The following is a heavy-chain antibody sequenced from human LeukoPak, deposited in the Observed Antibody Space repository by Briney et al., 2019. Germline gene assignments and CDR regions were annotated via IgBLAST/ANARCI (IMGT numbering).Heavy chain of an antibody. Sequence: PGGSLRLSCAASGFTFSSYGRHWVRQAPGKGLEWVAVIWYDGSNKYYADSVKGRFTISRDNSKNTLYLQMNSLRAEDTAVYYCARDQYGRNPVIPAHWGQGTLVTVSS. J-gene: IGHJ4*02. V-gene: IGHV3-33*01. D-gene: IGHD4-23*01. CDR1: GFTFSSYG. CDR3: ARDQYGRNPVIPAH. CDR2: IWYDGSNK.